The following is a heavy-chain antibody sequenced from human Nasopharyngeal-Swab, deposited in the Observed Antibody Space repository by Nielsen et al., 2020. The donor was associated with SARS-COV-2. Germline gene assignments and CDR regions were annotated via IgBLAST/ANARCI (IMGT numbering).Heavy chain of an antibody. V-gene: IGHV3-48*03. D-gene: IGHD1-14*01. CDR2: TSSTVSTI. CDR1: CIPLRSYE. CDR3: ATERWRDHDVDA. J-gene: IGHJ1*01. Sequence: SCAASCIPLRSYELNSVPHAPGNRRECSSSTSSTVSTIYNADSVKGRVTVSRENAKNSMFLQMISLRAEETAVYYCATERWRDHDVDAWGQGTLVFVSS.